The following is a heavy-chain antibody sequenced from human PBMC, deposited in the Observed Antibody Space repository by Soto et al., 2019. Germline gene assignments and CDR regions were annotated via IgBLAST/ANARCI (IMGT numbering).Heavy chain of an antibody. J-gene: IGHJ6*02. CDR3: AREGGDSGYDYTNYYGMDV. CDR2: IIPIFGTA. CDR1: GGTFSSYA. V-gene: IGHV1-69*13. D-gene: IGHD5-12*01. Sequence: SVKVSCKASGGTFSSYAISWVRQAPGQGLEWMGGIIPIFGTANYAQKFQGRVTITADESTSTAYMELSSLRSEDTAVYYCAREGGDSGYDYTNYYGMDVWGQGTTVTVSS.